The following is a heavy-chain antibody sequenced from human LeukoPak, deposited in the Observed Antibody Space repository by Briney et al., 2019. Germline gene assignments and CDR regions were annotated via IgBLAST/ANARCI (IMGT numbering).Heavy chain of an antibody. V-gene: IGHV4-59*11. Sequence: PSETLSLTCTVSGDSISGQYWGWTRQPPGKGLEWIGSVYYSGSAYYNASLKSRVSILVDKSKSQFSLRLSTVTAADTAVYYCARVASGYSYGYPHHYYYYMDVWGKGTTVTVSS. D-gene: IGHD5-18*01. CDR3: ARVASGYSYGYPHHYYYYMDV. CDR2: VYYSGSA. CDR1: GDSISGQY. J-gene: IGHJ6*03.